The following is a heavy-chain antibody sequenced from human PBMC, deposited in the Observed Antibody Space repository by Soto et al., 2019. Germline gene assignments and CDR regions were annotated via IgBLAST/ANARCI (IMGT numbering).Heavy chain of an antibody. CDR1: GFIFRNSA. D-gene: IGHD3-22*01. J-gene: IGHJ4*02. Sequence: TGGSLRLSCAGSGFIFRNSAFHWVRQAPGKGLESVALISYDGNNKYYADSVKGRFTISRDNSKNTLYLQMHSLRADDTAVYYCAREVASYDRSGFFDYLGQGALVTVSS. V-gene: IGHV3-30-3*01. CDR3: AREVASYDRSGFFDY. CDR2: ISYDGNNK.